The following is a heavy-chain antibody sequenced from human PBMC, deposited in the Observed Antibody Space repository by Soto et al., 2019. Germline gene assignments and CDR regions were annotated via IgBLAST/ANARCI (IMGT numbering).Heavy chain of an antibody. Sequence: SGTLYLTCAVTRISILSYFWSWIRQPPGKGLEWIGYIYYSGSTNYNPSLKSRVTISVDTSKNQFSLKLSSVTAADTAVYYCARRYGSFFDIWGQGTMVT. CDR1: RISILSYF. V-gene: IGHV4-59*08. J-gene: IGHJ3*02. CDR2: IYYSGST. CDR3: ARRYGSFFDI. D-gene: IGHD3-10*01.